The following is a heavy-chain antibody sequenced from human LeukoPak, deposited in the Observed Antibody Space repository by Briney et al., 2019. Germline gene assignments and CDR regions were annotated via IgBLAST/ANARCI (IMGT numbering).Heavy chain of an antibody. CDR2: IYYSGST. V-gene: IGHV4-39*01. J-gene: IGHJ2*01. CDR3: ARSDGWYFDP. Sequence: SETLSLTCTVSGGSISSSSYYWGWIRQPPGKGLEWIGSIYYSGSTYYNPSLKSRVTISVDASKNQFSLKLSSVTAADTAVYYCARSDGWYFDPWGRGTLVTVSS. CDR1: GGSISSSSYY.